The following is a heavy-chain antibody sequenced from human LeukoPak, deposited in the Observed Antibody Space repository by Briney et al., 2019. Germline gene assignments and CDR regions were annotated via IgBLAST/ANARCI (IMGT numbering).Heavy chain of an antibody. CDR1: GYSFTSYW. V-gene: IGHV5-51*01. CDR2: IYPGDSDT. CDR3: ARHAYSSSSDYYYMDV. Sequence: GESLKISCKGSGYSFTSYWIGWVRQMPGKCLEWMGIIYPGDSDTRYSPSFQGQVTISADKSISTAYLQWSSLKASDTAMYYCARHAYSSSSDYYYMDVWGKGTTVTVSS. J-gene: IGHJ6*03. D-gene: IGHD6-6*01.